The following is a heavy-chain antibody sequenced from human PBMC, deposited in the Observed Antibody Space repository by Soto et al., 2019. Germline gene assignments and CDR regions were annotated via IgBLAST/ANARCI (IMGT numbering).Heavy chain of an antibody. V-gene: IGHV4-30-4*01. Sequence: KPSETLSLTCTVSCGSISSGDYYWSWIRQPPGKGLEWIGYIYYSGSTYYNPSLKSRVTISVDTSKNQFSLKLSSVTAADTAVYYCASYYYDSSGYPGYWGQGTLVTVSS. D-gene: IGHD3-22*01. J-gene: IGHJ4*02. CDR2: IYYSGST. CDR1: CGSISSGDYY. CDR3: ASYYYDSSGYPGY.